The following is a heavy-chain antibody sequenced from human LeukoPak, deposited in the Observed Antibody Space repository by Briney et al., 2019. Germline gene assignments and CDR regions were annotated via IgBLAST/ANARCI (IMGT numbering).Heavy chain of an antibody. CDR2: ISGDGTET. D-gene: IGHD4-11*01. J-gene: IGHJ4*02. Sequence: GGSLRLSCTASGLIFRNYAMTWVRQAPRKGLEWVSTISGDGTETFYADSVKGRFTVSRDNSKNTHYLQMSSLRAEDTGIYYCAKGGHYSFFDYWGQGTLVTVSS. CDR1: GLIFRNYA. CDR3: AKGGHYSFFDY. V-gene: IGHV3-23*01.